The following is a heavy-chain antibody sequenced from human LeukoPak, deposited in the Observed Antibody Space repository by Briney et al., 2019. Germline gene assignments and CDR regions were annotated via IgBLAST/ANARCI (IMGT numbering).Heavy chain of an antibody. J-gene: IGHJ4*02. D-gene: IGHD1-26*01. Sequence: SVKVSCKASGGTFSSYAISWVRQAPGQGLEWMVGIIPIFGTANYAQKFQGRDTITADESTSTAYMELSSLRSEDTAVYYCARESGSAGYYFDYWGQGTLVTVSS. CDR1: GGTFSSYA. CDR2: IIPIFGTA. V-gene: IGHV1-69*01. CDR3: ARESGSAGYYFDY.